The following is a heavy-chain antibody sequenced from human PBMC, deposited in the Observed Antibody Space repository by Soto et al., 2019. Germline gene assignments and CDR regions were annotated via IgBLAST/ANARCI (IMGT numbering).Heavy chain of an antibody. CDR2: IYYSGTA. CDR1: GGSISSYY. V-gene: IGHV4-59*12. D-gene: IGHD3-10*01. CDR3: ARDGGYGSGSYRFDY. Sequence: SETLSLTCTVSGGSISSYYWSWIRQPPGKGLEWIGYIYYSGTASYNPSLKSRLTISVDTSKNQFSLKLSSVTAADTAVYFCARDGGYGSGSYRFDYWGQGTLVTVSS. J-gene: IGHJ4*02.